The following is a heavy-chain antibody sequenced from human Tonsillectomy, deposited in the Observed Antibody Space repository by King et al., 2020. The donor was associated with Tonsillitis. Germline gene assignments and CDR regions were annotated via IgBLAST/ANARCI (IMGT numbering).Heavy chain of an antibody. V-gene: IGHV3-33*01. J-gene: IGHJ4*02. Sequence: QLVQSGGGVVQPGRSLRLSCAASGFTFSSYGIHWVRQAPGKGLEWGAVLWYDGSNKYYADSVQGRFTIPRDNSKNTLYLQMNSLRAEDTAVYYCARDRGPFDYWGQGTLVTVSS. CDR3: ARDRGPFDY. D-gene: IGHD3-10*01. CDR1: GFTFSSYG. CDR2: LWYDGSNK.